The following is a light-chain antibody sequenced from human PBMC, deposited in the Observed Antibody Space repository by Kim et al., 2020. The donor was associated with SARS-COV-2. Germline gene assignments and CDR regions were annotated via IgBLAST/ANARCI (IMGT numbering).Light chain of an antibody. CDR3: QQHNDWPLT. Sequence: SVSPGERATLSCRASQSVGSRLAWYQQKPGQAPRLLIYEVSTRATGIPARFTASGSGTQFTLTVSSLQSEDSAVYYCQQHNDWPLTFGGGTKLEI. J-gene: IGKJ4*01. CDR2: EVS. CDR1: QSVGSR. V-gene: IGKV3-15*01.